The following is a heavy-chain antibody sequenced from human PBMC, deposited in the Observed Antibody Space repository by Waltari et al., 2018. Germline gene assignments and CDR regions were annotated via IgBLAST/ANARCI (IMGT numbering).Heavy chain of an antibody. CDR3: AREGARYYYDSSGYFDY. V-gene: IGHV4-31*03. CDR1: GGSISSGGYY. J-gene: IGHJ4*02. CDR2: SYYSGST. D-gene: IGHD3-22*01. Sequence: QVQLQESGPGLVKPSQTLSLTCTVSGGSISSGGYYWSWIRQHPGKGLEWIGYSYYSGSTYYNPSLKSRVTISVDTSKNQFSLKLSSVTAADTAVYYCAREGARYYYDSSGYFDYWGQGTLVTVSS.